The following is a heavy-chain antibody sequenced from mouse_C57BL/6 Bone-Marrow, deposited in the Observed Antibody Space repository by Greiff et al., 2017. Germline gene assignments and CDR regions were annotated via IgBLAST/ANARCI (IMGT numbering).Heavy chain of an antibody. V-gene: IGHV14-4*01. CDR3: TDYYGSSGAY. CDR1: GFNIKDDY. CDR2: IDPENGDT. D-gene: IGHD1-1*01. J-gene: IGHJ3*01. Sequence: EVKVVESGAELVRPGASVKLSCTASGFNIKDDYMHWVKQRPEQGLEWIGWIDPENGDTEYASKFQGKATITADTSSNTAYLQRSILTSEDTAVYYCTDYYGSSGAYWGQGTLVTVSA.